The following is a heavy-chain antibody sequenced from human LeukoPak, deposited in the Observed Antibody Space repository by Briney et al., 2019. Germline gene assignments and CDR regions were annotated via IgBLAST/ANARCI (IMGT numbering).Heavy chain of an antibody. D-gene: IGHD6-13*01. CDR3: ARVGHIAASGFDP. Sequence: PSQTLSLTCTVSGGSISSGGYYWSWIRQPPGKGLEWIGYIYHSGSTYYNPSLKSRVTISVDRSKNQYSLKLSSVTAADTAVYYCARVGHIAASGFDPWGQGTLVTVSS. CDR2: IYHSGST. CDR1: GGSISSGGYY. J-gene: IGHJ5*02. V-gene: IGHV4-30-2*01.